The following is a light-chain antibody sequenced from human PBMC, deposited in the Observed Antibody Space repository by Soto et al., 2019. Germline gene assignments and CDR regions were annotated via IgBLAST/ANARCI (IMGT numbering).Light chain of an antibody. CDR2: DAT. Sequence: IVLTQSPAPLSLSPGERAILSCRASQSVSSNLVWYQQKPGQAPRLLIYDATSRATGIPARFSGSGSGTEFTLTISSLQSEDFSVYYCQQRSSWPLTFGGGTKVDIK. CDR1: QSVSSN. J-gene: IGKJ4*01. V-gene: IGKV3-11*01. CDR3: QQRSSWPLT.